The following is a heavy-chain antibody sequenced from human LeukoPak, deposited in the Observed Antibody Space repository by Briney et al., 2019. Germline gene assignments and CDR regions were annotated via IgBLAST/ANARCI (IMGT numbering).Heavy chain of an antibody. CDR1: GFTFSSYG. Sequence: GGSLRLSCAASGFTFSSYGMHWVRQAPGKGLGWVAVIWYDGSNKYYADSVKGRFTISRDNSKNTPYLQMNSLRAEDTAVYYCARYSGSYRAFDIWGQGTMVTVSS. V-gene: IGHV3-33*01. CDR3: ARYSGSYRAFDI. D-gene: IGHD1-26*01. CDR2: IWYDGSNK. J-gene: IGHJ3*02.